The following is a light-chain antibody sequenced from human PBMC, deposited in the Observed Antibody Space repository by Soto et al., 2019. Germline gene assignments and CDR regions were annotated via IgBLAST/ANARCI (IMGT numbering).Light chain of an antibody. CDR3: QHYDDWPLT. CDR2: RIS. V-gene: IGKV3D-15*01. Sequence: RVMTQSPGTLSVIKGERVTLSCRASQSVSGYLDWFQQKPGQAPRPVLLRISTRPTGIPARFSGSGSGTEFTLTFISLQSEDSAVYYCQHYDDWPLTFGGGTKVDIK. CDR1: QSVSGY. J-gene: IGKJ4*01.